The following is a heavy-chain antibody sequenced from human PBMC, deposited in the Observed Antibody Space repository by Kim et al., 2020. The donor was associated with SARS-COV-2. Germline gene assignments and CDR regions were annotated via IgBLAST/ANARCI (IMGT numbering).Heavy chain of an antibody. CDR3: ARHDEGFGELLPFDY. D-gene: IGHD3-10*01. J-gene: IGHJ4*02. V-gene: IGHV4-39*01. Sequence: PSLKSRVTISVDTSKNQCSLKLSSVTAADTAVYYCARHDEGFGELLPFDYWGQGTLVTVSS.